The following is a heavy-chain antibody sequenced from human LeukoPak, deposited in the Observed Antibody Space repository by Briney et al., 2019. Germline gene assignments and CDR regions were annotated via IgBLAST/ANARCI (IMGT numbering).Heavy chain of an antibody. CDR2: ISGDGGST. CDR3: ARESDSSGWYDS. D-gene: IGHD3-22*01. J-gene: IGHJ5*01. Sequence: LPGGSLRLSCAAPGFSFDDYAIHWVRQAPGKGLEWVSLISGDGGSTFYADSVKGRFTISRDYSKNSLYLQMSSLRSEDTALYYCARESDSSGWYDSWGQGTLVTVSS. CDR1: GFSFDDYA. V-gene: IGHV3-43*02.